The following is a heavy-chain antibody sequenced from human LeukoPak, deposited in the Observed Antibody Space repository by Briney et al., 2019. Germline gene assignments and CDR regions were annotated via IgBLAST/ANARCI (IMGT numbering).Heavy chain of an antibody. CDR1: GFMFSSYA. Sequence: GGSLRLSCAASGFMFSSYAMSWVRQAPGKGLEWVSAISGSGGSTYYADSVKGRFTISRDNSKNTLYLQMNSLRAQDTAVYYCAKKASWDTAMFPCDYWGQGTLVTVSS. V-gene: IGHV3-23*01. D-gene: IGHD5-18*01. CDR2: ISGSGGST. CDR3: AKKASWDTAMFPCDY. J-gene: IGHJ4*02.